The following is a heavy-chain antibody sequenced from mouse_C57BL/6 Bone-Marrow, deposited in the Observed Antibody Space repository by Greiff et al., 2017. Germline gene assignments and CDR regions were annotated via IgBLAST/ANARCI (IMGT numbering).Heavy chain of an antibody. J-gene: IGHJ1*03. Sequence: QQSGRGLEWIGRIDPNSGGTKYNEKFKSKATLTVDKPSSTAYMQLSSLTSEDSAVYYCARQDQLDWYFDVWGTGTTVTVSS. V-gene: IGHV1-72*01. CDR2: IDPNSGGT. CDR3: ARQDQLDWYFDV.